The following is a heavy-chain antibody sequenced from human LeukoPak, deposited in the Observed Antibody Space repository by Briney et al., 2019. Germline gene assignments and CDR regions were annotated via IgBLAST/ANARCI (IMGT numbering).Heavy chain of an antibody. J-gene: IGHJ3*02. CDR2: IIPIFGTA. Sequence: SVKVSCKASGGTFSSYAISWVRQAPGQGLEWMGRIIPIFGTANSAQKLQGRVTMTTDTSTSTAYMELMSLRSDDTAVYYCAKGGSTRPWSFDIWGQGTMVTVSS. V-gene: IGHV1-69*05. CDR1: GGTFSSYA. CDR3: AKGGSTRPWSFDI. D-gene: IGHD2-2*01.